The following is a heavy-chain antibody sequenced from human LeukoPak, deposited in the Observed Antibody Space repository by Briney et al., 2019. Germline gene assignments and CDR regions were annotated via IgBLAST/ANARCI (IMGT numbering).Heavy chain of an antibody. J-gene: IGHJ1*01. D-gene: IGHD6-6*01. CDR2: ISISGSTI. V-gene: IGHV3-11*01. CDR1: GGSINSGDSY. CDR3: ARSSDSSSLQYFQH. Sequence: LSLTCTVSGGSINSGDSYWSWIRQAPGKGLEWVSSISISGSTIYYADSVKGRFTISRDNAKNSLYLQMNSLRAEDTAVYYCARSSDSSSLQYFQHWGQGTLVTVSS.